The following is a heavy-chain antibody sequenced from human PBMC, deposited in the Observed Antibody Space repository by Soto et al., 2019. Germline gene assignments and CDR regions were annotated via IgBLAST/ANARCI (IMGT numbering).Heavy chain of an antibody. CDR2: INPYNGNT. V-gene: IGHV1-18*01. Sequence: GASVKVSCKASGYTFTKNVISWVRQAPGQGLEWMGWINPYNGNTNYAQKLQGRVTMTTDTSTSTAYMELRSLRSDDTAVYYCASRRKYDSSGYYYSDWGQGTLVTVSS. CDR1: GYTFTKNV. CDR3: ASRRKYDSSGYYYSD. J-gene: IGHJ4*02. D-gene: IGHD3-22*01.